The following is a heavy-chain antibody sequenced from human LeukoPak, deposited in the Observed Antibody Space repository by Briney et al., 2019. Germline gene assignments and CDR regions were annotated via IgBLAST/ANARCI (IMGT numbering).Heavy chain of an antibody. J-gene: IGHJ4*02. Sequence: ASVKVSCKASGGTFSSYGISWVRQAPGQGLEWMGWISAYNGNTNYAQKLQGRVTMTTDTSTSTAYMELRSLRSDDTAVYYCAREGSNYVFLDGDYWGQGTLVTVSS. CDR3: AREGSNYVFLDGDY. CDR1: GGTFSSYG. V-gene: IGHV1-18*01. CDR2: ISAYNGNT. D-gene: IGHD4-11*01.